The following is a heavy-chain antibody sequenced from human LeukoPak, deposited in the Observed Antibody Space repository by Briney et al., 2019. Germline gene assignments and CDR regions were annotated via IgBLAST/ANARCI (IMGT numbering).Heavy chain of an antibody. CDR2: ISSSGSTI. V-gene: IGHV3-48*03. Sequence: PGGSLRLSCAASGFTLSSYEMNWVRQAPGKGLEWVSYISSSGSTIYYADSVKGRFTISRDDPHNTLYLQMNSLRAEDTAVYFCARGGVDYYGSGTYYLMYYFDYWGQGALVTVSS. CDR3: ARGGVDYYGSGTYYLMYYFDY. J-gene: IGHJ4*02. D-gene: IGHD3-10*01. CDR1: GFTLSSYE.